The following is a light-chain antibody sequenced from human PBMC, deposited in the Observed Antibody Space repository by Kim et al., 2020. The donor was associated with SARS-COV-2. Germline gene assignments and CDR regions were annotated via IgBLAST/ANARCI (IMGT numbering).Light chain of an antibody. CDR2: QGD. CDR1: RLGDKY. J-gene: IGLJ2*01. Sequence: VSPGQTVSISCSGERLGDKYAFWYQQRSGQSPMLVIYQGDKRPSGIPARFSGFLSGNTATLTISGTQPMDEADYYCQAWDSSTAIFGGGTQLTVL. CDR3: QAWDSSTAI. V-gene: IGLV3-1*01.